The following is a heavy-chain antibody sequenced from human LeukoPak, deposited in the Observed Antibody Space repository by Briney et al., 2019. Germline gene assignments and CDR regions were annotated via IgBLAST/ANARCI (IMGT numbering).Heavy chain of an antibody. CDR1: GFTFSSYG. Sequence: GGSLRLSCAASGFTFSSYGMHWVRQAPGKGLEWVAFIRYDGSNKYYADSVKGRFTISRDNSKNTLYLQMNSLRAEDTAVYYCAKDLRPDYVLRAVFDYWGQGTLVTVSS. V-gene: IGHV3-30*02. CDR3: AKDLRPDYVLRAVFDY. D-gene: IGHD4-17*01. CDR2: IRYDGSNK. J-gene: IGHJ4*02.